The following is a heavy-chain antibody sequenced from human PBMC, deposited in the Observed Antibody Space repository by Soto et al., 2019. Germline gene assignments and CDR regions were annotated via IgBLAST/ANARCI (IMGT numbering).Heavy chain of an antibody. J-gene: IGHJ4*02. V-gene: IGHV3-48*01. D-gene: IGHD3-10*01. CDR2: ISGSGGPI. Sequence: GGSLRLSCGASGFTFSGYSMNWIRQAPGKGLEWVSYISGSGGPISYADSVKGRFTVSRDNAKNSLSLQMNSLRAEDTAVYYCARDRDYSFDYWGQGTLVTVSS. CDR3: ARDRDYSFDY. CDR1: GFTFSGYS.